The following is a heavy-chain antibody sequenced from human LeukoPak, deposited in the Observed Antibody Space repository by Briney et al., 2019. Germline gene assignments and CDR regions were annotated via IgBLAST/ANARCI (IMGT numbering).Heavy chain of an antibody. CDR3: ARDPGDWAYYFDY. J-gene: IGHJ4*02. V-gene: IGHV1-2*02. CDR2: INPNSGGT. D-gene: IGHD3/OR15-3a*01. CDR1: GYTFTGYY. Sequence: ASVKVSCKASGYTFTGYYMHWVRQAPGQGLEWMGWINPNSGGTNYAQKFQGRVTMTRDTSISTAYMDLSRLRSDDTAVYYCARDPGDWAYYFDYWGQGTLVTVSS.